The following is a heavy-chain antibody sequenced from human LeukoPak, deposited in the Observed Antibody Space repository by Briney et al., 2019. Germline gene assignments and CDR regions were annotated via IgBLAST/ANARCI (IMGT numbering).Heavy chain of an antibody. Sequence: GGSLRLSCAASGFTFSSYSMNWVRQAPGKGLEWVSSISSSSSYIYYADSVKGRFTISRDNAKNSLYLQMNSLRAEDTAVYYCAKEAVRGEFCDYWGQGTLVTVSS. D-gene: IGHD3-10*01. CDR2: ISSSSSYI. J-gene: IGHJ4*02. CDR1: GFTFSSYS. CDR3: AKEAVRGEFCDY. V-gene: IGHV3-21*04.